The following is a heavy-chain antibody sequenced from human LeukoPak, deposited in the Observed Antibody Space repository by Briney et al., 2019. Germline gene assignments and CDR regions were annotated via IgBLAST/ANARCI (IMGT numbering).Heavy chain of an antibody. V-gene: IGHV4-31*03. Sequence: SETLSLTCTVSGGSISSGGYYWSWIRQHPGKGLEWIGYIYYSGSTYYNPSLKSRVTISVDTSKNQFSLKLSSVTAADTAVYYCARHEWELDAFDIWGQGTMVTVSS. D-gene: IGHD1-26*01. CDR1: GGSISSGGYY. CDR2: IYYSGST. J-gene: IGHJ3*02. CDR3: ARHEWELDAFDI.